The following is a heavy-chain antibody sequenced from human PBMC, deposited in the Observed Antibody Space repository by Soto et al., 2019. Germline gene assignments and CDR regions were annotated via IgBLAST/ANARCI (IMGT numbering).Heavy chain of an antibody. J-gene: IGHJ3*02. CDR3: ARPDYDSSGPPQSAFDI. CDR1: GYSFTSYW. CDR2: IYPGDSDT. D-gene: IGHD3-22*01. V-gene: IGHV5-51*01. Sequence: PGESLKISCQGSGYSFTSYWIGWVRQMPGKGLEWMGIIYPGDSDTRYSPSFQGQVTISADKSISTAYLQWSSLKASDTAMYYCARPDYDSSGPPQSAFDIWGQGTMVTVSS.